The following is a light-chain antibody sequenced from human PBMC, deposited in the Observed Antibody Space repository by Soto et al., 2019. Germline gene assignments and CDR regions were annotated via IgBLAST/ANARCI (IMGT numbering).Light chain of an antibody. Sequence: EIVLTQSPGTLSLSPGERATLSCSASQRVSSSYLAWYQQKPGQAPRLLIYAASSRATGIPDRFSGSGSGTDFTLTISRLEPEDFAVYYCQQYGNSPITLGQGTRLEIK. CDR1: QRVSSSY. J-gene: IGKJ5*01. CDR3: QQYGNSPIT. CDR2: AAS. V-gene: IGKV3-20*01.